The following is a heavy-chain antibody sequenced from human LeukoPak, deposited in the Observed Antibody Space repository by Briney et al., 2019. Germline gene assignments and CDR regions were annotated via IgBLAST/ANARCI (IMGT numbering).Heavy chain of an antibody. J-gene: IGHJ3*02. CDR1: GFTFSSYG. D-gene: IGHD3-3*01. CDR3: ARTYYDFWFAFDI. CDR2: ISGSGGST. Sequence: GGSLRLSCAASGFTFSSYGMSWVRQAPGKGLEWVSAISGSGGSTYYADSVKGRFTISRDNSKNTLYLQMNSLRAEDTAVYYCARTYYDFWFAFDIWGQGTMVTVSS. V-gene: IGHV3-23*01.